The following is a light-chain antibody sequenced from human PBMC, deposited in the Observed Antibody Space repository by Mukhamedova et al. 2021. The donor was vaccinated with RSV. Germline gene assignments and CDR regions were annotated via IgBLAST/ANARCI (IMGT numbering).Light chain of an antibody. V-gene: IGKV1-33*01. J-gene: IGKJ5*01. Sequence: WYQRRVHGKAPKLPIYDASNLEAGVPSRFSGSGSGTHFTFTISSLQPEDIATYYCQQYHRGLTFGQGTRLEIK. CDR3: QQYHRGLT. CDR2: DAS.